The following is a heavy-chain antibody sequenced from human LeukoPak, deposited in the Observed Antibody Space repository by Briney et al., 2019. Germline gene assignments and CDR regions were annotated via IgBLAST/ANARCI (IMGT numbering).Heavy chain of an antibody. CDR3: ARGRTTYYYDSVGYYRDAFDI. Sequence: PSETLSLTRSVSRGCVRTNYWRWIRPPPAKGLDGIGYIYYCGSTNYNPSLKSRVTISVDTSKNQFSLKLSSVTAADTAVYYCARGRTTYYYDSVGYYRDAFDIWGQGTMVTVSS. D-gene: IGHD3-22*01. V-gene: IGHV4-59*02. J-gene: IGHJ3*02. CDR2: IYYCGST. CDR1: RGCVRTNY.